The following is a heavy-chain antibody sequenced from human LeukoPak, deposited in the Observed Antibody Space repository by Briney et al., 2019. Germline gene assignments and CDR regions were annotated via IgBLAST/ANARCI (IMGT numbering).Heavy chain of an antibody. D-gene: IGHD6-19*01. V-gene: IGHV3-23*01. CDR2: ITGSGAFT. J-gene: IGHJ4*02. CDR3: AKRSAESSGYFDY. CDR1: GFTFDDYG. Sequence: PGGSLRLSCAASGFTFDDYGMSWVRQAPGKGLEWVSAITGSGAFTDYADSVKGRFTISRDNSKGTLCLQMNSLRAEDTAAYYCAKRSAESSGYFDYWGQGTLVTVSS.